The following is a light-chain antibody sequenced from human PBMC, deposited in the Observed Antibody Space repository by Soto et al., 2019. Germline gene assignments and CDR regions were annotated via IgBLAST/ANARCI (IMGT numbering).Light chain of an antibody. CDR2: DDN. J-gene: IGLJ1*01. CDR1: SSNIRDNY. Sequence: QSVLTQPPSVSAAPGQKVTISCSGSSSNIRDNYVSWYQQLPGTAPKLLIYDDNKRPSGIPDRFSGSKSGTSATLGITGLQTGDEADYYCGTWDSSLSAGVFGTGTKLTVL. CDR3: GTWDSSLSAGV. V-gene: IGLV1-51*01.